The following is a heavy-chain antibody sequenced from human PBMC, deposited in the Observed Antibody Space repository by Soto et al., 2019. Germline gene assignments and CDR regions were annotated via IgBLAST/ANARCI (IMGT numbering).Heavy chain of an antibody. V-gene: IGHV4-34*01. CDR3: ARAAREELDDYYYYGMDV. Sequence: SETLSLTCAVYGGSFSGYYWSWIRQPPGKGLEWIGEINHSGSTNYNPSLKSRVTISVDTSKNQFSLKLSSVTAADTAVYYCARAAREELDDYYYYGMDVWGQGTTVTVSS. D-gene: IGHD3-10*01. CDR1: GGSFSGYY. J-gene: IGHJ6*02. CDR2: INHSGST.